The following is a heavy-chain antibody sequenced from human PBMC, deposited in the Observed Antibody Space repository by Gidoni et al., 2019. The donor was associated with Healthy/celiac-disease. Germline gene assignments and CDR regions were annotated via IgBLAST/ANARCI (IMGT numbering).Heavy chain of an antibody. Sequence: QVQLVESGGGVVQPGRSLRLSCAASGFTFSSYGMHWFRQAPGKGLEWVAVIWYDGSNKYYADSVKGRFTISRDNSKNTLYLQMNSLRAEDTAVYYCARGSYYYGSGTTIIGYYYYGMDVWGQGTTVTVSS. CDR2: IWYDGSNK. V-gene: IGHV3-33*01. D-gene: IGHD3-10*01. J-gene: IGHJ6*02. CDR3: ARGSYYYGSGTTIIGYYYYGMDV. CDR1: GFTFSSYG.